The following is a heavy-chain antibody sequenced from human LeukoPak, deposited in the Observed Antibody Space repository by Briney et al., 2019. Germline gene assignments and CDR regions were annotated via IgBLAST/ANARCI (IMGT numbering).Heavy chain of an antibody. CDR3: ARPYSGFFAAFDI. V-gene: IGHV3-30*19. CDR2: MSYDGSDE. CDR1: GFTFSNYG. Sequence: GGSLRLSCAASGFTFSNYGMHWVRQAPGKGLEWVAVMSYDGSDEYYADSVKGRFTISRDNAKYTLYLQMNSLRAEDTADYYCARPYSGFFAAFDIWGQGTRVTVSS. J-gene: IGHJ3*02. D-gene: IGHD3-10*01.